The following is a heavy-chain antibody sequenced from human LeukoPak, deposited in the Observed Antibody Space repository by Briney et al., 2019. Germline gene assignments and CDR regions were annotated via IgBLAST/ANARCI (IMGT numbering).Heavy chain of an antibody. CDR1: GYTFTSYG. D-gene: IGHD3-9*01. CDR2: ISAYNGNT. CDR3: ARGPDILTVSDAFDI. V-gene: IGHV1-18*01. Sequence: ASVKVSCKASGYTFTSYGISWVRQAPGQGLEWMGWISAYNGNTNYAQKLQGRVTMTTDTSTSTAYMELRSLRSDDTAVYYCARGPDILTVSDAFDIWGQGTMVTVSS. J-gene: IGHJ3*02.